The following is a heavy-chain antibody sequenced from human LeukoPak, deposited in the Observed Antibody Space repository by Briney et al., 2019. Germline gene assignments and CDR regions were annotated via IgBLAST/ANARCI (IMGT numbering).Heavy chain of an antibody. CDR3: ARGRGYCSGASCDIDY. D-gene: IGHD2-8*02. J-gene: IGHJ4*02. CDR1: GFTFSSWS. Sequence: GGSLRLSCAASGFTFSSWSMNWVRQAPGKGLEWVSNIISRGDTTHYADSVKGRLSISRDNAKNFVFLQLNSLRAEDTAVYYCARGRGYCSGASCDIDYWGQGTLVTVSS. CDR2: IISRGDTT. V-gene: IGHV3-48*04.